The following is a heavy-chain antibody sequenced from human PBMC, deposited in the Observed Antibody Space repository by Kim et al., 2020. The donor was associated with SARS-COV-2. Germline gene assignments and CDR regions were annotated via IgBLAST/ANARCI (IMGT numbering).Heavy chain of an antibody. CDR2: ISSSSSYI. D-gene: IGHD3-16*01. CDR3: ASTHIRWGSTTLFDY. J-gene: IGHJ4*02. Sequence: GGSLRLSCAASGFTFSSYSMNWVRQAPGKGLEWVSSISSSSSYIYYADSVKGRFTISRDNAKNSLYLQMNSLRAEDTAVYYCASTHIRWGSTTLFDYWGQGTLVTVSS. CDR1: GFTFSSYS. V-gene: IGHV3-21*01.